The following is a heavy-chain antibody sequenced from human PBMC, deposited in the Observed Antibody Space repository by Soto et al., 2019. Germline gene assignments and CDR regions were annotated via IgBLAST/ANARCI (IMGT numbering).Heavy chain of an antibody. V-gene: IGHV1-3*01. J-gene: IGHJ6*02. Sequence: VASVKVSCKASGYTFTSYAMHWVRQAPGQRLEWMGWINAGNGNTKYSQKFQGRVTITRDTSASTAYMELSSLRSEDTAVYYCALVGATYYYYYGMDVWGQGTTVTVSS. D-gene: IGHD1-26*01. CDR2: INAGNGNT. CDR1: GYTFTSYA. CDR3: ALVGATYYYYYGMDV.